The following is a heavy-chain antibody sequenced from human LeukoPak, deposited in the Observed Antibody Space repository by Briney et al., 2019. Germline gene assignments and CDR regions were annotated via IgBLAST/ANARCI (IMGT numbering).Heavy chain of an antibody. CDR3: ARDSHDGSGFDY. CDR1: GFTFSSYS. V-gene: IGHV3-48*02. Sequence: GGSLRLSCVVSGFTFSSYSMNWVRQAPGKGLEWVSYISSSSSTIYYADSVKGRFTISRDNAKNSLYLQMNSLRDEDTAVYYCARDSHDGSGFDYWGQGTLVTVSS. J-gene: IGHJ4*02. D-gene: IGHD3-22*01. CDR2: ISSSSSTI.